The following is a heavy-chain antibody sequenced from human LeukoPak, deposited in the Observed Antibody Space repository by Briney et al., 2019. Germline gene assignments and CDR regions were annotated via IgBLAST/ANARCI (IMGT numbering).Heavy chain of an antibody. CDR2: ISAYNGNT. D-gene: IGHD3-9*01. V-gene: IGHV1-18*01. CDR1: GGTFINYA. CDR3: AREELLRYFDWQRYYYYYGMDV. Sequence: ASVTVSFKSSGGTFINYAISWVRQAPGQGLEWMGWISAYNGNTNYAQKLQGRVTMTTDTSTSTAYMELRSLRSDDTAVYYCAREELLRYFDWQRYYYYYGMDVWGQGTTVTVSS. J-gene: IGHJ6*02.